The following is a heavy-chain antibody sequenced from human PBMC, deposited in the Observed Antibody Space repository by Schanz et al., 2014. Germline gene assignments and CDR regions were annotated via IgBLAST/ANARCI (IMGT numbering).Heavy chain of an antibody. Sequence: EVQLVESGGGLIQPGGSLRLSCAVSGFTVNTNYMSWVRQAPGKGLEWISSMYINSGSTQYADSVKGRFIISRDSSKNTLFLQMNSLRAEDTAVYYCAREKRRTEVVLDHWGQGTLVTVSS. CDR1: GFTVNTNY. CDR3: AREKRRTEVVLDH. V-gene: IGHV3-53*01. CDR2: MYINSGST. J-gene: IGHJ4*02.